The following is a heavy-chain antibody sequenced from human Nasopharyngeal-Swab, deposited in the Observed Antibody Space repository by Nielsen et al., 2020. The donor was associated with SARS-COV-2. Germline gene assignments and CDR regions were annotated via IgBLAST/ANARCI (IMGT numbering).Heavy chain of an antibody. CDR2: ISDSGDDT. CDR1: GFTFSISA. Sequence: GESLKISCAASGFTFSISAMSWVRQAPGKGLEWVSSISDSGDDTYDADSVKGRFIISRENSKNTLDLQMNSLGAEDTAVYYCAKLVDYWGQGMLVTVSS. V-gene: IGHV3-23*01. J-gene: IGHJ4*02. CDR3: AKLVDY.